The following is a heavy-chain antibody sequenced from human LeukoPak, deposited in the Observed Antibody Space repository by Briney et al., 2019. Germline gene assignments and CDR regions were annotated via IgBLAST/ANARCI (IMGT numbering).Heavy chain of an antibody. V-gene: IGHV1-46*01. Sequence: ASVKVSCKASGYTFTSYYMHWVRQAPGQGLEWMGIINPSGGSTSYAQKFQGRVTVTRDTSTSTVYMELSSLRSEDTAVYYCAIGIAAAGPFDYWGQGTLVTVSS. D-gene: IGHD6-13*01. CDR1: GYTFTSYY. CDR2: INPSGGST. CDR3: AIGIAAAGPFDY. J-gene: IGHJ4*02.